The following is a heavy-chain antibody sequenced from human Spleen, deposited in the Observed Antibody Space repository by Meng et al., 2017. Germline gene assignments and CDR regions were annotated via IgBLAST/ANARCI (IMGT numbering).Heavy chain of an antibody. CDR1: GGSISSGSYY. CDR3: ARGGDGYNYGSFGYYYGMDV. V-gene: IGHV4-61*02. J-gene: IGHJ6*02. CDR2: IYTSGST. D-gene: IGHD5-24*01. Sequence: SETLSLTCTVSGGSISSGSYYWSWIRQPAGKGLEWIGRIYTSGSTNYNPSLKSRVTISVDTSKNQFSLKLSSVTAADTAVYYCARGGDGYNYGSFGYYYGMDVWGQGTTLTVSS.